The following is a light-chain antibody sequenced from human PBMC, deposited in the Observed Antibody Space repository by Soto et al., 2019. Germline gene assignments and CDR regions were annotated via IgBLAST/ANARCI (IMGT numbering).Light chain of an antibody. CDR1: SSNIGAGYD. V-gene: IGLV1-40*01. CDR3: QSYDSSLSAL. CDR2: GNS. Sequence: QSVLTQPPSVSGAPGQRVTISCTGSSSNIGAGYDLHWYQQLPVTAPKLLIYGNSNRPSGVPDRFSGSKSGTSASLAITGLRAEDEADYECQSYDSSLSALFGGGTQVPVL. J-gene: IGLJ3*02.